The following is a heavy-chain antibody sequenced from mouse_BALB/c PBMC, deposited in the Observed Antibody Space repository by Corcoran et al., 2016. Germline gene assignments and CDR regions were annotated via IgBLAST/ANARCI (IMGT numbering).Heavy chain of an antibody. D-gene: IGHD4-1*01. J-gene: IGHJ2*01. CDR3: ARGNWDCFDY. Sequence: EVQLQQSGPELVKPGASVKISCKASGYSFTGYYIHWVKQSHVKSLEWIGRINPYNGATSYNQNFQDKASLTVDKSSRTAYMELHSLTSEDSAVYYCARGNWDCFDYWGQGTTRTVSS. CDR2: INPYNGAT. V-gene: IGHV1-26*01. CDR1: GYSFTGYY.